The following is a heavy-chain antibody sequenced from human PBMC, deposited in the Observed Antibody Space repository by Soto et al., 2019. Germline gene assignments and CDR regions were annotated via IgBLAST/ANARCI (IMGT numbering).Heavy chain of an antibody. CDR2: ISPMFGAA. CDR3: AREVQVHTPAFVY. V-gene: IGHV1-69*19. J-gene: IGHJ4*02. Sequence: QVQLVQSGAEMKKPGSSVKVSCQSSGGTFNTYAMNWVRQAPGPGPEWMGDISPMFGAANYAPKFQGRVTITADESTGTSYMQVSSLTSEDTALYFCAREVQVHTPAFVYWGQGTVVTVSS. CDR1: GGTFNTYA. D-gene: IGHD3-10*01.